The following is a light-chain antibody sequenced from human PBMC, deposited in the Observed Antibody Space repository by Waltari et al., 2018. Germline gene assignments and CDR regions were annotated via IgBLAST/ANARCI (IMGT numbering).Light chain of an antibody. CDR1: NSDVGAYYR. J-gene: IGLJ2*01. CDR3: ASYPPSSALV. V-gene: IGLV2-18*02. CDR2: EVS. Sequence: QSALTQPPSVSGSPGQSVTISCTGSNSDVGAYYRGSWYQQSPGTAPKGVIYEVSKRPSGVPDRFSGSKSGTTASLTISGLQAEDEADYSCASYPPSSALVFGGGTTVTVL.